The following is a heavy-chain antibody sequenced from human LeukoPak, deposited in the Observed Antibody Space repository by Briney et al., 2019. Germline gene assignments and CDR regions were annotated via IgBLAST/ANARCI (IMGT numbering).Heavy chain of an antibody. CDR2: IKQDGSEK. V-gene: IGHV3-7*01. CDR1: AFTFSNYW. J-gene: IGHJ4*02. Sequence: GGSLRLSCAASAFTFSNYWMNWVRQAPGKGLEWVASIKQDGSEKYYVDSVKGRFTISRDNAKNSLYLQMNTLRAEDTAVYYCRRDRGYSTYDCWGQGTLVTVSS. D-gene: IGHD6-13*01. CDR3: RRDRGYSTYDC.